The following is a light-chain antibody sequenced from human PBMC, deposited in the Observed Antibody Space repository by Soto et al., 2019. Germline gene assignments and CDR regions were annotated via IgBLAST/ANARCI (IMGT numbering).Light chain of an antibody. CDR1: QSISSW. Sequence: DIQMTQSPSTLSASVGDRVTITCRASQSISSWSAWYQQKPGKAPKLLIYDASSLESGVPSRFSGSGSGTEVTLTISSLQPDDFATYYCQQYNSYWTFGQGNKLEIK. V-gene: IGKV1-5*01. CDR3: QQYNSYWT. J-gene: IGKJ1*01. CDR2: DAS.